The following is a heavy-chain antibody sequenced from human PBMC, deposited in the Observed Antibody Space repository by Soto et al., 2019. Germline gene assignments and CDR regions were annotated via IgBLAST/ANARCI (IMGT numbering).Heavy chain of an antibody. V-gene: IGHV3-11*01. CDR2: ISQTGNQR. Sequence: GGSLRLSCAASGFTFSDYQMTWVRQAPGKGLEGVTYISQTGNQRVYGDSVKGRFTISRDNAKNSLYLQMNSLRAEDTAVYYCARISAETTLVDGLDVWGRGTTVTVSS. CDR1: GFTFSDYQ. D-gene: IGHD5-18*01. J-gene: IGHJ6*02. CDR3: ARISAETTLVDGLDV.